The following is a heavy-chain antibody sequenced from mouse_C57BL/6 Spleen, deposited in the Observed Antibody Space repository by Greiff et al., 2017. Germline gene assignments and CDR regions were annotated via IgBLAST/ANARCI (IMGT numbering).Heavy chain of an antibody. D-gene: IGHD3-2*02. CDR2: INPSTGGT. Sequence: LKESGPELVKPGASVKISCKASGYSFTGYYMNWVKQSPEKSLEWIGEINPSTGGTTYNQKFKAKATLTVDKSSSTAYMQLKSLTSEDSAVYYCARSGTAQATGFAYWGQGTLVTVSA. CDR3: ARSGTAQATGFAY. V-gene: IGHV1-42*01. CDR1: GYSFTGYY. J-gene: IGHJ3*01.